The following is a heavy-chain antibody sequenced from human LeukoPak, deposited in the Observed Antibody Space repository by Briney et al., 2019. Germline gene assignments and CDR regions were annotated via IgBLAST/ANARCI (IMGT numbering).Heavy chain of an antibody. V-gene: IGHV3-66*01. D-gene: IGHD2-15*01. CDR2: IYSGGST. J-gene: IGHJ4*02. CDR1: GFTFNSYA. Sequence: GGSLRLSCAASGFTFNSYAMTWVRQAPGKGLEWVSLIYSGGSTYYADTVKGRFTISRDNAKNSLYLQMNSLRAEDTAVYYCARNGEDPVDYWGQGTLVTVSS. CDR3: ARNGEDPVDY.